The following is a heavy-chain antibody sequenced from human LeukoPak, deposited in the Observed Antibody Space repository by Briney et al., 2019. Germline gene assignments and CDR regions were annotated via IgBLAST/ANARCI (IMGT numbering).Heavy chain of an antibody. V-gene: IGHV1-8*01. CDR3: ARGITRGVDY. D-gene: IGHD1-14*01. CDR2: MSPSSGNT. Sequence: ASVKVSCKASGYTFTSYDINWVRQATGQGLEWLGWMSPSSGNTGYAQKFQGRVTMTRDTSITTAYMELGSLTFDDTAVYYCARGITRGVDYWGQGTLVTVSS. CDR1: GYTFTSYD. J-gene: IGHJ4*02.